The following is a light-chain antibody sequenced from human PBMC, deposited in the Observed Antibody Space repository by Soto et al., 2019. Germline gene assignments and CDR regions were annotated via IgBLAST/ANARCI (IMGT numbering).Light chain of an antibody. CDR3: QQYYSTPWT. Sequence: DIVMTQSPDSLAVSLGERATINCKSSQNVLYSSNNKNYLAWYQQKLGQPPKLLIRWASSRESGVPDRFSGSGSGTDLTLTISSLQAEDGAVYYCQQYYSTPWTFGQGTKVEIK. CDR2: WAS. V-gene: IGKV4-1*01. CDR1: QNVLYSSNNKNY. J-gene: IGKJ1*01.